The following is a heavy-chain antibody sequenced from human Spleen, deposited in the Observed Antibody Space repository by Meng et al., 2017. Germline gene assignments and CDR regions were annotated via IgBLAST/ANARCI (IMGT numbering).Heavy chain of an antibody. J-gene: IGHJ5*02. V-gene: IGHV3-30*04. Sequence: GESLKILCAAPGFTFSSYAMHWVRQAPGKGLEWVAVISYDGSNKYYADPVKGRFTISRDNSKNTLYLQMNSLRAEDTALYYCAKAPAAFWSSYSSGGWFDPWGQGTLVTVSS. CDR2: ISYDGSNK. D-gene: IGHD3-3*01. CDR3: AKAPAAFWSSYSSGGWFDP. CDR1: GFTFSSYA.